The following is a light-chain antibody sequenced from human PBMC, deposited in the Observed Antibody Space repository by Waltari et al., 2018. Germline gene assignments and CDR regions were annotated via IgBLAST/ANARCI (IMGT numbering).Light chain of an antibody. Sequence: IQMPQSPSTLSASAGARVVITCRASQSVNTSLAWYQVRPGKSPNLLIYRASSLQSGVPSRFSGRGSGTEFTLTINSLQPDDFASYYCQQYNSFPWTFGQGTKVEIK. CDR3: QQYNSFPWT. V-gene: IGKV1-5*03. J-gene: IGKJ1*01. CDR1: QSVNTS. CDR2: RAS.